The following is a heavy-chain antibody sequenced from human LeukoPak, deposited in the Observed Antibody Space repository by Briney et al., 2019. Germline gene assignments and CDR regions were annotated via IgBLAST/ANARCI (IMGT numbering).Heavy chain of an antibody. J-gene: IGHJ4*02. V-gene: IGHV4-61*02. CDR3: ARVTGYVMEDYFDY. D-gene: IGHD6-13*01. CDR1: GGSISSGSYY. Sequence: SETLSLTCTVSGGSISSGSYYWSWIRQPAGKGLEWIGRIYTSGSTNYNPSLKSRVTISVDTSKNQFSLKLSSVTAADTAVYYCARVTGYVMEDYFDYWGQGTLVTVSS. CDR2: IYTSGST.